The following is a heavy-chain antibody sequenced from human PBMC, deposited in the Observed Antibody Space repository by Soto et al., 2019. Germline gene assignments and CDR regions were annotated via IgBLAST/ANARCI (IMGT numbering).Heavy chain of an antibody. CDR3: ARRLGDTWNTYFLHY. D-gene: IGHD1-20*01. V-gene: IGHV3-23*01. Sequence: VQLLESGGDLVQPGGSQTLSCAASGFTFGDYSMSWVRQAPGKGLEWVSGISGTGGSTYYADSVKGRFTISRHNSKNTLYLQMDNLRAEDTAVYYCARRLGDTWNTYFLHYWGQGTLVTVSS. CDR2: ISGTGGST. CDR1: GFTFGDYS. J-gene: IGHJ4*02.